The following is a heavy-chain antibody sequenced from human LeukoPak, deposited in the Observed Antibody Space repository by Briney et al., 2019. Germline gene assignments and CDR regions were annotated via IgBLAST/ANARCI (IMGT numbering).Heavy chain of an antibody. V-gene: IGHV3-48*03. J-gene: IGHJ4*02. CDR3: ARAAITMVRGVSDY. D-gene: IGHD3-10*01. CDR1: GFTFSSYE. Sequence: GGSLRLSCAATGFTFSSYEMNWVRQAPGKGLEWVSYISSSGSTIYYADSVKGRFTISRDNAKNSLYLQMNSLRAEDTAVYYCARAAITMVRGVSDYWGQGTLVTVSS. CDR2: ISSSGSTI.